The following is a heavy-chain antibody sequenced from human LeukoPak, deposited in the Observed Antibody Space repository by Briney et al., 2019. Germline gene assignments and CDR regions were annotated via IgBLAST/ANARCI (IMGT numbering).Heavy chain of an antibody. CDR3: ARTPYGSGSIGWFDP. Sequence: ASVKVSCKASGYTLTDYYMHWVRQAPGQGLEWMGWINPNSGATKSAQNFQGRVTMTRDTSISTAYMELSRLTSDDTAIYYCARTPYGSGSIGWFDPWGQGTLVTVSS. D-gene: IGHD3-10*01. J-gene: IGHJ5*02. V-gene: IGHV1-2*02. CDR1: GYTLTDYY. CDR2: INPNSGAT.